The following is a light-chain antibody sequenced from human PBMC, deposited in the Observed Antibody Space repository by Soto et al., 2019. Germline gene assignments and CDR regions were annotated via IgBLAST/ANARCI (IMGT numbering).Light chain of an antibody. J-gene: IGKJ1*01. Sequence: DIQMTQSPSTVSAYLGDSVTITCRASQSIDRCLAWYQQKPGKAPKLVIYDGSTLESGVPSRFRVSGSGTEFTLTITSLQPDDFEPYYCQQYSTYSWTFGQGTKVDIK. CDR1: QSIDRC. CDR3: QQYSTYSWT. V-gene: IGKV1-5*01. CDR2: DGS.